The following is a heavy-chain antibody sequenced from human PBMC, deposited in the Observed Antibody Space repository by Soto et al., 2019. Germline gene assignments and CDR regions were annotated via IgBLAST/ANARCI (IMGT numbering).Heavy chain of an antibody. CDR3: ARASRWSRPSAFDI. V-gene: IGHV3-11*01. CDR1: GFTFSDYY. CDR2: ISSSGSTI. J-gene: IGHJ3*02. Sequence: QVRLVESGGGLVKPGGSLRLSCAASGFTFSDYYMSWIRQAPGKGLEWVSYISSSGSTIYYADSVKGRFTISRDNAKNSLYLQLNSLRAEDTAVYYCARASRWSRPSAFDIWGQGTMVTVSS. D-gene: IGHD6-25*01.